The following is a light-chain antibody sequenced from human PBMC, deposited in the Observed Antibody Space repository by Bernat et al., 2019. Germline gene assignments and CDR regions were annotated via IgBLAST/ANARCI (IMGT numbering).Light chain of an antibody. CDR2: DAS. V-gene: IGKV1-9*01. Sequence: DIQLTQSPSFLSASVGDRVTITCRASQVIGTYLAWYHQKPGKAPHLLIYDASTLQSGVPSRFSGSGSGTEFTLTISSLQPEDSATYYCQQLDKCPFTSGQGTRLEI. CDR1: QVIGTY. J-gene: IGKJ5*01. CDR3: QQLDKCPFT.